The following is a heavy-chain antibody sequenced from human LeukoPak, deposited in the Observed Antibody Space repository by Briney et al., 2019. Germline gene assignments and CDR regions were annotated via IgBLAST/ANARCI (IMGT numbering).Heavy chain of an antibody. CDR3: LFFQAEDGIRDFDWLSGGEKYYYYYMDV. V-gene: IGHV4-61*02. D-gene: IGHD3-9*01. CDR2: IYTSGGT. Sequence: PSQTRSLSCTVTGASISSGSYYWSWIRQPAVTGLQWIGRIYTSGGTNYNPYLKSRVTISVDTSKNLFSLELSSVTAADTAVYYCLFFQAEDGIRDFDWLSGGEKYYYYYMDVWGKGTTVTISS. CDR1: GASISSGSYY. J-gene: IGHJ6*03.